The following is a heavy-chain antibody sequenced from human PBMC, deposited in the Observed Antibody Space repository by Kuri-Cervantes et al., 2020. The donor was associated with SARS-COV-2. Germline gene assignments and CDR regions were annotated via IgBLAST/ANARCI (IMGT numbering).Heavy chain of an antibody. J-gene: IGHJ4*02. D-gene: IGHD6-6*01. CDR3: AQDVSQLGRACRY. Sequence: ETLSLTCAASGFSFSSYAMSWVRQAPGKGLEWVSAISGSGDNTYYADSVKGRFTISRDNSQNTVYPQMNSLRGEDTALYYCAQDVSQLGRACRYWGQGTLVTVSS. V-gene: IGHV3-23*01. CDR2: ISGSGDNT. CDR1: GFSFSSYA.